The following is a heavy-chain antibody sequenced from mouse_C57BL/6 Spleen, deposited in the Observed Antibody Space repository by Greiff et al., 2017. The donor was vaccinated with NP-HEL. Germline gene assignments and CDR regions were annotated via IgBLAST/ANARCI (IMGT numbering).Heavy chain of an antibody. Sequence: QVQLKESGAELMKPGASVKLSCKATGYTFTGYWIEWVKQRPGHGLEWIGEILPGSGSTNYNEKFKGKATFTADTSSNTAYMQLSSLTTEDSAIYYCARGDYYGSSRFAYWGQGTLVTVSA. CDR1: GYTFTGYW. CDR2: ILPGSGST. V-gene: IGHV1-9*01. J-gene: IGHJ3*01. D-gene: IGHD1-1*01. CDR3: ARGDYYGSSRFAY.